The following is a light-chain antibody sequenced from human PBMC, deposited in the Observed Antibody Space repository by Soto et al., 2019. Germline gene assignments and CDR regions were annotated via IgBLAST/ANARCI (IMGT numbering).Light chain of an antibody. CDR2: RNN. CDR3: AAWDDSLNVV. CDR1: SSNIGSNT. V-gene: IGLV1-44*01. Sequence: QSVLTQPPSASGTPGQRVAISCSGSSSNIGSNTVSWYQQVPGTAPKLLIYRNNQRTSGVPDRFSGSKSGTSASLAISGLRSEDEADYYCAAWDDSLNVVFGGGTQLTVL. J-gene: IGLJ2*01.